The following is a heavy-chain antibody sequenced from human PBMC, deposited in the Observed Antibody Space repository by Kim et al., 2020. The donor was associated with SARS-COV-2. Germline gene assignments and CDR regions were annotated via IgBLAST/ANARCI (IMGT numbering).Heavy chain of an antibody. CDR3: ARAVLYGSTWHCDY. J-gene: IGHJ4*02. CDR1: GFTFSSYW. CDR2: IKQDGSVI. V-gene: IGHV3-7*01. Sequence: GGSLRLSCGASGFTFSSYWMSWVRQAPGKGLEWVANIKQDGSVIHYVDSVRGRFTVSRDNANNSLYLQMSSLRAEDSAVYYCARAVLYGSTWHCDYWGQGSLVTVSS. D-gene: IGHD6-13*01.